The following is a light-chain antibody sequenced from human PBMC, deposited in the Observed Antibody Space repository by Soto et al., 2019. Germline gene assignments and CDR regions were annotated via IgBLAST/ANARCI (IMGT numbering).Light chain of an antibody. CDR2: EVN. Sequence: QSVLTQPPSTSGSPGQSVTISCTGTSNDVGGYDFVSWYQQHPGRAPKLIIVEVNKWPSGVPDRFSASKSGNTASLTVSGLQAEDEADYYGSSYAGDNTYVFGTGTKVTVL. CDR1: SNDVGGYDF. V-gene: IGLV2-8*01. J-gene: IGLJ1*01. CDR3: SSYAGDNTYV.